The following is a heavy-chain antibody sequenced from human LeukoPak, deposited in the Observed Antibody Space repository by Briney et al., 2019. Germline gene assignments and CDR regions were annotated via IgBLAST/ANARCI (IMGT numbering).Heavy chain of an antibody. CDR1: GFTFSNYA. D-gene: IGHD4-17*01. CDR2: SSFDGSKA. CDR3: ARVTVTTLYGYYGMDV. Sequence: GGSLRLSCAASGFTFSNYALNWVRQAPGKGLEWVGVSSFDGSKAYYADSVKGRFTISRDNAKNSLYLQMNSLRAEDTAVYYCARVTVTTLYGYYGMDVWGQGTTVTVSS. V-gene: IGHV3-30*03. J-gene: IGHJ6*02.